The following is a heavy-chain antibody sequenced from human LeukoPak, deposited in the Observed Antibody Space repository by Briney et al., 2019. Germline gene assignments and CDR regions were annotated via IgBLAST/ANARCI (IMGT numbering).Heavy chain of an antibody. CDR3: SIGYCEPFEN. D-gene: IGHD2-8*02. CDR2: ISDTGTT. V-gene: IGHV4-59*01. Sequence: SETLYLTCTVSGGSISSYYLNWIRQPPGKGPEWIGCISDTGTTKYNPAFKSRVATSVNKTKNQFSLKLTSVTAADKAVFFCSIGYCEPFENWGQGTLGSVSS. J-gene: IGHJ4*02. CDR1: GGSISSYY.